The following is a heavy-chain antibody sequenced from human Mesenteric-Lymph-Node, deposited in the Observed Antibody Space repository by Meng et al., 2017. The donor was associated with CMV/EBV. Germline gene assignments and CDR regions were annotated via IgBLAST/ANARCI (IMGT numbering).Heavy chain of an antibody. V-gene: IGHV3-53*01. CDR1: GLTVSSNY. J-gene: IGHJ4*02. CDR3: TRENVEDSANLDY. CDR2: IYRGGGT. Sequence: GESLKISCAASGLTVSSNYMCWVRQAPGKGLEWISVIYRGGGTYYADSVKGRFTISRDNSKNTAYLQMNGLRAEDTAIYCCTRENVEDSANLDYWGQGTLVTVSS. D-gene: IGHD1-26*01.